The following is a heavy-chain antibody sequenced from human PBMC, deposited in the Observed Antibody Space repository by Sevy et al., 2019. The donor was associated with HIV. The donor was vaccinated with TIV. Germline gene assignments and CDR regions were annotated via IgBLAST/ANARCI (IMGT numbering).Heavy chain of an antibody. Sequence: GGSLRLSCAASGFTFSDAWMSWVRQAPGKGLEWVGRIKSKADGGTTDYAAPVNGRFTISRDDSKNTRYLQINSLKTEDTAVYYCTTDRYDFGSGSAPSATDIWGQGTMVTVSS. J-gene: IGHJ3*02. CDR1: GFTFSDAW. CDR2: IKSKADGGTT. CDR3: TTDRYDFGSGSAPSATDI. V-gene: IGHV3-15*01. D-gene: IGHD3-10*01.